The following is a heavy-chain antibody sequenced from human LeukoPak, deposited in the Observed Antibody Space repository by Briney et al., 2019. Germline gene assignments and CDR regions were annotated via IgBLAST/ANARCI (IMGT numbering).Heavy chain of an antibody. CDR2: IYSGGST. Sequence: GGSLRLSCAASGFTVSSKYMSWVRQAPGKGLEWVSVIYSGGSTYYADSVKGRFTISRDNSKNTVYLQMNSLRAEDTAVYYCARGIAAAGRGDYWGREPWSPSPQ. CDR1: GFTVSSKY. CDR3: ARGIAAAGRGDY. D-gene: IGHD6-13*01. J-gene: IGHJ4*02. V-gene: IGHV3-53*01.